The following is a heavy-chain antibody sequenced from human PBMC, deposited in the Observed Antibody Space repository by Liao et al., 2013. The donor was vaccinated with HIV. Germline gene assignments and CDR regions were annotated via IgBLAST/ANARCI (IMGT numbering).Heavy chain of an antibody. CDR3: ARGSGPRGDAFDI. V-gene: IGHV4-34*01. CDR2: INHSGIT. Sequence: QVQLQESGSGLVKPSETLSLTCAVYGGSFTGYYWNWIRQPPGKGLEWIGEINHSGITNYNPSLKSRVTISVDMSKKQFSLKLNSVTAADTAVYYCARGSGPRGDAFDIWGQGTMVTVSS. J-gene: IGHJ3*02. D-gene: IGHD5-24*01. CDR1: GGSFTGYY.